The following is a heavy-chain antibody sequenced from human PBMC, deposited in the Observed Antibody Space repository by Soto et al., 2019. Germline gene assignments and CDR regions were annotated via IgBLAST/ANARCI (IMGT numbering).Heavy chain of an antibody. CDR2: INHGGIT. CDR1: GGSFGGYF. J-gene: IGHJ6*02. CDR3: ARQGAATVMFYYHGMDV. Sequence: QVQLQQWGAGLLKPSETLSLTCDVYGGSFGGYFWSWIRQPPGKGLEWIGEINHGGITNYNPSLKSRITISVDTSKNQFSLKLSSVTAADAAVYYCARQGAATVMFYYHGMDVWGQGTSVTVSS. D-gene: IGHD2-21*02. V-gene: IGHV4-34*02.